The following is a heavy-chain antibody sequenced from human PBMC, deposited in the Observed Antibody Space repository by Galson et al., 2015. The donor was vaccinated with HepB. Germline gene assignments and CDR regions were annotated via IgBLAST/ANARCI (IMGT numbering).Heavy chain of an antibody. J-gene: IGHJ4*02. CDR3: TRIALSGSYWYFDY. D-gene: IGHD1-26*01. Sequence: LRLSCAASGFTFSSYTMNWVRQAPGTGLEWISYISTTSDNKFSADSVKGRFIISRDNAKNLLYLQMNSLRAEDTAVYYCTRIALSGSYWYFDYWGQGSLVTVSS. CDR1: GFTFSSYT. V-gene: IGHV3-48*01. CDR2: ISTTSDNK.